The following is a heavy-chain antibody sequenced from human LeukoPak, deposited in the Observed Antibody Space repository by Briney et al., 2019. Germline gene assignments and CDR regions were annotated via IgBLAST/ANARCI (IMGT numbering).Heavy chain of an antibody. J-gene: IGHJ5*02. CDR2: IYHSGST. CDR3: ARGSITTRRWAWFDP. V-gene: IGHV4-4*02. D-gene: IGHD3-3*01. Sequence: SETLSLTCAVSGGSISSSNWWSWVRQPPGKGLEWIGEIYHSGSTYYNPSLKSRVTISVDRSKNQFSLKLSSVTAADTAVYYCARGSITTRRWAWFDPWGQGTLVTVSS. CDR1: GGSISSSNW.